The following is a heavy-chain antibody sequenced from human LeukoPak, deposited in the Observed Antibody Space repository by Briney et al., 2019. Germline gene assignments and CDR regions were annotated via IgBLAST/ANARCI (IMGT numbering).Heavy chain of an antibody. V-gene: IGHV4-39*01. CDR1: GGSISSNSHY. CDR2: IHYGGST. J-gene: IGHJ4*02. Sequence: PSETLSLTCTVSGGSISSNSHYWAWIRQPPGKGLEWIGSIHYGGSTFYSPSLKSRVTTSVDTSKNQFSLILTSVTASDTAVYYCAREEASVGDYWGQGILVTVSS. CDR3: AREEASVGDY. D-gene: IGHD2-21*01.